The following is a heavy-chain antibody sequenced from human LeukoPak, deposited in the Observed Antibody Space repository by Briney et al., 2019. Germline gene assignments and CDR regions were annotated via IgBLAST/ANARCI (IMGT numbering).Heavy chain of an antibody. J-gene: IGHJ4*02. V-gene: IGHV1-2*02. CDR3: ATEPTYDSSGYYSQLDY. D-gene: IGHD3-22*01. CDR1: GYTFTGYY. CDR2: INPNSGGT. Sequence: ASVKVSCKASGYTFTGYYMHWVRQAPGQGLEWMGWINPNSGGTNYAQKFQGRVTMTRDTSISTAYMELSRLRSDDTAVYYCATEPTYDSSGYYSQLDYWGQGTLVTVSS.